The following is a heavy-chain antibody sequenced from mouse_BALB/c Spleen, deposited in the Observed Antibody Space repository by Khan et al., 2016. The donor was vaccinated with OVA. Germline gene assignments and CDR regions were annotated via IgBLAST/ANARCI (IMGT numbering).Heavy chain of an antibody. J-gene: IGHJ2*01. CDR3: ARIKKIGATYFGY. V-gene: IGHV1S81*02. CDR1: GYTFTSYW. D-gene: IGHD1-1*01. CDR2: TNPTNGRT. Sequence: VQLQQSGAELVKAGASVKMSCKASGYTFTSYWMHWVKQRLGQGLEWFAETNPTNGRTYYNEKFKSKATLTVDKSSSTAYMLLRGPTFVDSPVSDCARIKKIGATYFGYWGQGTTLTGSA.